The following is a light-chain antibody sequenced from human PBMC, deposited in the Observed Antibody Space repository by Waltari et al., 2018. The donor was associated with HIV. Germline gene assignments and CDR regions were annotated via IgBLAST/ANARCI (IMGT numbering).Light chain of an antibody. CDR3: ATWDDTLSGHVV. CDR1: SSNIGSNY. J-gene: IGLJ2*01. Sequence: QSVLTQPPSASGTPGQRITISCSGSSSNIGSNYVYWYQQLPGTAPKLLIYRNNQRPSGAPDRCSGSKSGTSASLAISGLRSEDEADYYCATWDDTLSGHVVFGGGTKLNVL. V-gene: IGLV1-47*01. CDR2: RNN.